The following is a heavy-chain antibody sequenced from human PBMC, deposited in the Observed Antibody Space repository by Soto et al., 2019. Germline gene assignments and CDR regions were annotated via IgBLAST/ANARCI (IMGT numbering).Heavy chain of an antibody. CDR1: GYTFITYA. CDR2: INAGDGNT. Sequence: SVKVSCKASGYTFITYAMHWLRQAPGQRLEWMGWINAGDGNTKYSQKFQGRVTITRDTSASTAYMELSSLRSEDTAVYYCATPVSGGSSLFDSWGQGTQVTVS. V-gene: IGHV1-3*01. CDR3: ATPVSGGSSLFDS. D-gene: IGHD1-26*01. J-gene: IGHJ4*02.